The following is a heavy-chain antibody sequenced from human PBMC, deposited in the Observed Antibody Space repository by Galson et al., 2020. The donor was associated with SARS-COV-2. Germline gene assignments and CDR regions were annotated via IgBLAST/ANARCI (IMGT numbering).Heavy chain of an antibody. V-gene: IGHV1-8*01. CDR2: MSPNGGNS. D-gene: IGHD6-19*01. J-gene: IGHJ4*02. Sequence: ASVKVSCKASGYTFTNYDITWVRQATGQGLEWIGWMSPNGGNSDSAQKFQGRVTMTRDTSKSTAYMELRSLRSEDTATYYCARDMVSGLSPANYFGKEGFDYWGQGTLVTVSS. CDR3: ARDMVSGLSPANYFGKEGFDY. CDR1: GYTFTNYD.